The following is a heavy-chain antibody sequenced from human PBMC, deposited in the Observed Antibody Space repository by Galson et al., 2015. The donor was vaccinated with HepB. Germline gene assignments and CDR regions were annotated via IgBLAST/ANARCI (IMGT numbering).Heavy chain of an antibody. CDR1: GGTFSSYA. CDR2: IIPIFGTA. V-gene: IGHV1-69*13. CDR3: ARRHCSGGSCYFAWSD. J-gene: IGHJ4*02. Sequence: SVKVSCKASGGTFSSYAISWVRQAPGQGLEWMGGIIPIFGTANYAQKFQGRVTITADESTSTAYMELSSLRSEDTAVYYCARRHCSGGSCYFAWSDWGQGTLVTVSS. D-gene: IGHD2-15*01.